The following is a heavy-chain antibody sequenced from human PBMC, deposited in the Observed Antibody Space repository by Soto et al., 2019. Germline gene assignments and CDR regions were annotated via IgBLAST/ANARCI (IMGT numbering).Heavy chain of an antibody. CDR3: ARHSSMVRDLYYYGMDV. CDR1: GFSISSSSYY. CDR2: IYYSGST. V-gene: IGHV4-39*01. Sequence: PSETLSLTSTVSGFSISSSSYYWGWIRQPPGKGLEWIGSIYYSGSTYYNPSLKSRVTISVDTSKNQFSLKLSSVTAADTAVYYCARHSSMVRDLYYYGMDVWGQGTTVTVSS. J-gene: IGHJ6*02. D-gene: IGHD3-10*01.